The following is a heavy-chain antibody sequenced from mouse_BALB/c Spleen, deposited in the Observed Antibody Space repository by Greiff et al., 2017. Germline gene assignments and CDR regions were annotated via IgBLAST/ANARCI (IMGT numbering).Heavy chain of an antibody. CDR3: ARVTGYGNLDAMDY. Sequence: VQLQQSGPGLVQPSQSLSITCTVSGFSLTSYGVHWVRQSPGKGLEWLGVIWSGGSTDYNAAFISRLSISKDNSKSQVFFKMNSLQANDTAIYYCARVTGYGNLDAMDYWGQGTSVTVSS. CDR1: GFSLTSYG. V-gene: IGHV2-2*02. D-gene: IGHD2-1*01. CDR2: IWSGGST. J-gene: IGHJ4*01.